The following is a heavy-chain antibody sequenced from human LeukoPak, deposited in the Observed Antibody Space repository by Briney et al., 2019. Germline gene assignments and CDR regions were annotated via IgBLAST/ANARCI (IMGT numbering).Heavy chain of an antibody. CDR1: GGSVSGSYY. J-gene: IGHJ4*02. CDR2: MYSSGTI. CDR3: AGDSVGFDS. Sequence: SETLSLTCTVSGGSVSGSYYWNWIRQPPGKGLEWIGYMYSSGTINYNPSLTSRVTISVDTSKKQFSLKLRSVTTADTAVYFCAGDSVGFDSWGQGTLVTVSS. V-gene: IGHV4-61*01. D-gene: IGHD1-26*01.